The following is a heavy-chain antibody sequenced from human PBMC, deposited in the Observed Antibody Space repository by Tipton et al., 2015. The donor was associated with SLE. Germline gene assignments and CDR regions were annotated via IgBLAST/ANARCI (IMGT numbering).Heavy chain of an antibody. CDR2: IYYSGGT. Sequence: TLSLTCTVSGGSISSYYWSWIRQPPGKGLEWIGYIYYSGGTNYNPSLKSRVTISVDTSKNQFSLKLSSVTAADTAVYYCASARDYYYMDVWGKGTTVTVSS. CDR3: ASARDYYYMDV. CDR1: GGSISSYY. V-gene: IGHV4-59*07. J-gene: IGHJ6*03.